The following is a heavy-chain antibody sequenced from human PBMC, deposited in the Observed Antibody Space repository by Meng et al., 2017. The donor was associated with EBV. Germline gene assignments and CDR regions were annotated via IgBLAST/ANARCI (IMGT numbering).Heavy chain of an antibody. CDR3: ASESGRGFTPDY. CDR2: LIPMVGAP. D-gene: IGHD3-10*01. J-gene: IGHJ4*02. CDR1: GGTFRSDA. Sequence: VQLLQSGAEVKKPGSSVEVSCRTSGGTFRSDAVSGVRQDPGQGLEWMGGLIPMVGAPHYAQKFQGRVTIIADESTSTHSMELNSLRSEDTAMYYCASESGRGFTPDYWGQGTLVTVSS. V-gene: IGHV1-69*01.